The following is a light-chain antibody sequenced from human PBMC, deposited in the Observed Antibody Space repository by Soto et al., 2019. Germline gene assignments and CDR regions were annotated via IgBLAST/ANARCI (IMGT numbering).Light chain of an antibody. CDR1: QTISGY. J-gene: IGKJ5*01. CDR2: VAS. CDR3: QQTYSTPIT. V-gene: IGKV1-39*01. Sequence: DIQINQSQSSLSAAIGDRVTITCRASQTISGYLNWYQQRQGKAPKXLIYVASTLQSGVPSRFSGSGYGTDFNLTISSLQTEDFATYYCQQTYSTPITFGQGTRLEI.